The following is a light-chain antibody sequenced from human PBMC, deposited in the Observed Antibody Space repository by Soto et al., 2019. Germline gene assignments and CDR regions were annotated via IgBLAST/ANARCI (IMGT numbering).Light chain of an antibody. Sequence: DIQMTQSPSSVSASVGDRVTITCRASQGISSWLAWYQQKPGKAPKLLIYAASSLQTGIPSRFSGSGSGTDFTLSVSGLQPEDVATYYCQQTNSFPFTFGPGTTVDIK. J-gene: IGKJ3*01. CDR2: AAS. CDR3: QQTNSFPFT. V-gene: IGKV1D-12*01. CDR1: QGISSW.